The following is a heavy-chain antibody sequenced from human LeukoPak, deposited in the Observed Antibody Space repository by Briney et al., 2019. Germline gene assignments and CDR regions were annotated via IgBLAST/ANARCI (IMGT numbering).Heavy chain of an antibody. V-gene: IGHV1-2*02. CDR1: GYTFTSYG. CDR3: ARHYDYYGSGTYFDN. J-gene: IGHJ4*02. CDR2: INPNSGGT. D-gene: IGHD3-10*01. Sequence: ASVKVSCKASGYTFTSYGISLVRQAPVQGLEWIGWINPNSGGTNYAQKFQGRVTMTRDTSISTAYMELSRLRSDDTAVYYCARHYDYYGSGTYFDNWGQGTLVTVSS.